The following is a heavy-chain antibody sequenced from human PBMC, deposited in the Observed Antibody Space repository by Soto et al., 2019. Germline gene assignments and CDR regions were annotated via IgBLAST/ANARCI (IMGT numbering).Heavy chain of an antibody. V-gene: IGHV3-21*01. CDR2: ISSSSSYI. Sequence: GGSLRLSCAASGFTFSSYSMNWVRQAPGKGLEWVSSISSSSSYIYYADSVKGRFTISRDNAKNSLYLQMNSLRAEDTAVYYCARDLLSSNYYFDYWGQGTLVTVSS. CDR3: ARDLLSSNYYFDY. CDR1: GFTFSSYS. D-gene: IGHD4-4*01. J-gene: IGHJ4*02.